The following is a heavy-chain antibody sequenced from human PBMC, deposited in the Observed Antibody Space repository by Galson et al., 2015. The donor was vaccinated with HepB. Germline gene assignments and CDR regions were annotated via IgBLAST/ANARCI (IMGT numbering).Heavy chain of an antibody. CDR1: GFTFSSYG. D-gene: IGHD3-3*01. V-gene: IGHV3-33*01. CDR3: AGGPPRERDIWSSHYTRPDF. Sequence: SLRLSCAASGFTFSSYGMHWVRQAPGKGLEWVAVIWYDGDHKYYADSVTGRFTVSRDSSKSTLYLQMNSLTVGDTAVYECAGGPPRERDIWSSHYTRPDFWGQGTRVTVSS. J-gene: IGHJ4*02. CDR2: IWYDGDHK.